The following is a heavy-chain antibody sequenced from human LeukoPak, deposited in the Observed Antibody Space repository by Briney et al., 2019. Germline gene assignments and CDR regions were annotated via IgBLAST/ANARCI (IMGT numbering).Heavy chain of an antibody. CDR1: GYRFTSYW. Sequence: GESLKISCKGSGYRFTSYWIGCVRQMPGKGLEWMGIFYPGDSDTRYSPSFQGQVTISADKSISTAYLQWSSLKASDTAMYYCARSITMVRGVPYNWFDPWGQGTLVTVSS. CDR3: ARSITMVRGVPYNWFDP. CDR2: FYPGDSDT. D-gene: IGHD3-10*01. V-gene: IGHV5-51*01. J-gene: IGHJ5*02.